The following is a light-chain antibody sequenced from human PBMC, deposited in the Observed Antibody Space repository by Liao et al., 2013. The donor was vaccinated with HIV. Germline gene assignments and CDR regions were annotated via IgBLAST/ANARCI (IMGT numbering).Light chain of an antibody. CDR2: YDS. CDR1: NIGTKN. CDR3: QVWHQGSDHRV. J-gene: IGLJ3*02. Sequence: SYVLTQPPSVSVAPGKTARITCGGNNIGTKNVHWYQQKPGQAPVLVIYYDSDRPSGIPERFSGSNSGNTATLTISRVEAGDEADYYCQVWHQGSDHRVFGGGTRLTVL. V-gene: IGLV3-21*01.